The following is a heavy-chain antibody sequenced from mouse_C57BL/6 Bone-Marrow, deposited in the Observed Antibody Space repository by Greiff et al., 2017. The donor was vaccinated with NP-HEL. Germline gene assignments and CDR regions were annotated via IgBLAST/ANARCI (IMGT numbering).Heavy chain of an antibody. CDR1: GYAFSSSW. CDR3: AIYFITTDWYFDV. CDR2: IYPGDGDT. J-gene: IGHJ1*03. Sequence: QVQLQQSGPELVKPGASVKISCKASGYAFSSSWMNWVKQRPGKGLEWIGRIYPGDGDTNYNGKFKGKATLTADKSSSTAYMQLSSLTSEDSAVYFCAIYFITTDWYFDVWGTGTTVTVSS. D-gene: IGHD1-1*01. V-gene: IGHV1-82*01.